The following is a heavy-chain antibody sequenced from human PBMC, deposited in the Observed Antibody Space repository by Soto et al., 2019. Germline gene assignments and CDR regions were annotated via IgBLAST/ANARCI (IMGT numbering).Heavy chain of an antibody. Sequence: EVQLLESGGGLVQPGGSLRRSCAGSGFPFSSYAMSWVRQAPGKGLEWVSAISGSGGSTYYADSVKGRFTISRDNSKNTLYLQINRLRAEDTAVYYCASRPGDFWSGGWDNWFDPWGEGTLVTVSS. CDR1: GFPFSSYA. D-gene: IGHD3-3*01. CDR3: ASRPGDFWSGGWDNWFDP. J-gene: IGHJ5*02. CDR2: ISGSGGST. V-gene: IGHV3-23*01.